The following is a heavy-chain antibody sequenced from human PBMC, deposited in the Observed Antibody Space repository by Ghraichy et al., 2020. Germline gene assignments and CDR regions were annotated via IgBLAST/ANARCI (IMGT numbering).Heavy chain of an antibody. CDR1: GGSISSYY. CDR2: IYTSGST. Sequence: SETLSLTCTVSGGSISSYYWSWIRQPAGKGLEWIGRIYTSGSTNYNPSLKSRVTMSVDTSKNQFSLKLSSVTAADTAVYYCARDSNWNYVIWFDPWGQGTLVTVSS. J-gene: IGHJ5*02. D-gene: IGHD1-7*01. CDR3: ARDSNWNYVIWFDP. V-gene: IGHV4-4*07.